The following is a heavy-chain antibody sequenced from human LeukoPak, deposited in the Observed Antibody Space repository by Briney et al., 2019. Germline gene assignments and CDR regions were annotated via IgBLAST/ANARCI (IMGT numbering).Heavy chain of an antibody. CDR1: GGSFSGYY. CDR3: ASTYTSSWYSIQH. V-gene: IGHV4-34*01. J-gene: IGHJ1*01. D-gene: IGHD6-13*01. CDR2: INHSGST. Sequence: SETLSLTCAVYGGSFSGYYWSWIRQPPGKGLEWIGEINHSGSTNYNPSLKSRVTISVDTSKNQFSLKLSSVTAADTAVYYCASTYTSSWYSIQHWGQGTLVTVSS.